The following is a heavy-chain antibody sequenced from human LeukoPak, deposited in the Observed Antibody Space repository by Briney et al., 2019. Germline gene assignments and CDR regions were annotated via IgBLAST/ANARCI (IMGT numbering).Heavy chain of an antibody. D-gene: IGHD3-3*01. CDR2: ISSSGSTI. J-gene: IGHJ6*03. Sequence: GGSLRLSCAASGFTFSDYYMSWIRQAPGKGLEWVSYISSSGSTIYYADSVKGRFTISRDNAKNSLYLQMNSLRAEDTAVYYCARDQRGYDFWRNYYYYMGVWGKGTTVTVSS. CDR1: GFTFSDYY. CDR3: ARDQRGYDFWRNYYYYMGV. V-gene: IGHV3-11*01.